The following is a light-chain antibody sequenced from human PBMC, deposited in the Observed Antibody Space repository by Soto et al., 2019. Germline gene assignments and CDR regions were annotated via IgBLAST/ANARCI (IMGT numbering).Light chain of an antibody. V-gene: IGKV3-15*01. CDR1: QRVRNN. J-gene: IGKJ5*01. CDR3: QQYNNWPPIT. CDR2: SAS. Sequence: DIMMTQSPATLSVSPGERATLACSASQRVRNNLAWYQQKPGQAPRLLIYSASTRATGIPARFSGSGSVTEFTLTISSLQAEDFALSYCQQYNNWPPITFGQGTRLEIK.